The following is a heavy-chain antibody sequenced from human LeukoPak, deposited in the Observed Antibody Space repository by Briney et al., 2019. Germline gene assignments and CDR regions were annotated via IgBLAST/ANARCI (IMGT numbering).Heavy chain of an antibody. CDR2: ISAYNGNT. Sequence: GASVKVSCKASGYTFTSYGISWVRQAPGQGLEWMGWISAYNGNTNYAQKLQGRVTMTTDTSTSTAYMELRSLRSDDTAVYYCARDPRDGIQLDAFDIWGQGTMVSVSS. J-gene: IGHJ3*02. V-gene: IGHV1-18*01. CDR3: ARDPRDGIQLDAFDI. D-gene: IGHD5-18*01. CDR1: GYTFTSYG.